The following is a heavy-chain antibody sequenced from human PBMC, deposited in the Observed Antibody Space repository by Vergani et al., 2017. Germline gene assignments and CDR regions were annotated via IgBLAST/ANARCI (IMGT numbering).Heavy chain of an antibody. Sequence: QVQLQESGPGLVKPSETLSLTCAVSGYSISSGYYWGWIRQPPGKGLEWIGSIYNSGSTYYNPSLKSRVTISVDTSKNQFSLKLSSVTAADTAVYYCARLGWILKRGWFDPWGQGTLVTVSS. J-gene: IGHJ5*02. CDR3: ARLGWILKRGWFDP. V-gene: IGHV4-38-2*01. D-gene: IGHD5-12*01. CDR1: GYSISSGYY. CDR2: IYNSGST.